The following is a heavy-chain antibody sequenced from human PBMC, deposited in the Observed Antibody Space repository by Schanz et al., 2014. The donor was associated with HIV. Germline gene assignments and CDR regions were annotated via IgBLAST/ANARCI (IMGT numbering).Heavy chain of an antibody. J-gene: IGHJ4*02. D-gene: IGHD3-22*01. CDR2: ISESGGRT. V-gene: IGHV3-23*04. CDR3: AKPEYDSRGNSQSHFDY. Sequence: EQLVESGGGSVKPGGSLRLSCAASGFSLGDYYMSWIRQAPGKGLEWVSSISESGGRTYYADSVNGRFTISRDNSKNTLYLQMTTLRTEDTAVYYCAKPEYDSRGNSQSHFDYWGQGTLVTVSS. CDR1: GFSLGDYY.